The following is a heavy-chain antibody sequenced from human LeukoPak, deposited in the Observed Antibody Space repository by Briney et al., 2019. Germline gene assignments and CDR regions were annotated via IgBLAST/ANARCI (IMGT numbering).Heavy chain of an antibody. J-gene: IGHJ4*02. Sequence: GRSLRLSCAASGFTFSNYGMYWVRQAPGKGLEWAAFISYDGSNKYYADSVKGRLTISRDNSKNTLYLQMNSLRVEDTAVYYCALTGYSSGWAFDYWGQGTLVTVSS. CDR3: ALTGYSSGWAFDY. CDR1: GFTFSNYG. V-gene: IGHV3-30*03. CDR2: ISYDGSNK. D-gene: IGHD6-19*01.